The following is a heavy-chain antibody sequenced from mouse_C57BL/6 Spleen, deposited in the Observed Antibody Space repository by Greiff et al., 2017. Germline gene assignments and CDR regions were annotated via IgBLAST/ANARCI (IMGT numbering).Heavy chain of an antibody. J-gene: IGHJ2*01. CDR1: GYAFSSSW. CDR3: ARGLRRYYCDY. Sequence: QVQLQQSGPELVKPGASVKISCKASGYAFSSSWMNWVKQRPGKGLEWIGRIYPGAGDTNYNRKFKGKATLTADKSSSTAYMQRSSLTSEDAAVYFCARGLRRYYCDYWGQGTTLTVSS. CDR2: IYPGAGDT. D-gene: IGHD2-4*01. V-gene: IGHV1-82*01.